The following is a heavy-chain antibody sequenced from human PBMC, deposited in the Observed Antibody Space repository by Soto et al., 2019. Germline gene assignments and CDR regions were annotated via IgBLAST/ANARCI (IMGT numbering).Heavy chain of an antibody. CDR3: ASGYSFGLFDY. CDR2: IIVVLDIA. Sequence: QVQLVQSEAEVKKPGSSVKVSCKASGGAFSSYTLSWVRQAPGQGLEWMGRIIVVLDIANYPQNFQGRVTITADKSTSTTYMELNGLTSDDTAMYYCASGYSFGLFDYWGQGTVLTVSS. CDR1: GGAFSSYT. J-gene: IGHJ4*02. D-gene: IGHD5-18*01. V-gene: IGHV1-69*02.